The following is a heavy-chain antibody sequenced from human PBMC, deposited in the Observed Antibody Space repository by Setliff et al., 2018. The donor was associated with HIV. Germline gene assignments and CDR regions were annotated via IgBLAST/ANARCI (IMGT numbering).Heavy chain of an antibody. CDR1: GFTFSSYG. D-gene: IGHD3-3*01. CDR2: IRYDGSNK. V-gene: IGHV3-30*02. CDR3: AKDWDITIFAVVIGVDV. Sequence: GGSLRLSCAASGFTFSSYGMHWVRQAPGKGLEWVAFIRYDGSNKYYADSVKGRFTMSRDNSKNTLYLQMNGLRAEDTAVYYCAKDWDITIFAVVIGVDVWGQGTTVTVSS. J-gene: IGHJ6*02.